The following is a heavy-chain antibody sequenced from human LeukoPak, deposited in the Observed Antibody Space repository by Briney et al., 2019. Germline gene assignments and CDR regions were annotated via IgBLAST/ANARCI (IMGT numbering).Heavy chain of an antibody. J-gene: IGHJ5*02. CDR3: ARGLGSSNYHDHRFQP. CDR2: INWNGGST. CDR1: GFTFDDYG. V-gene: IGHV3-20*04. Sequence: GGSLRLSCAASGFTFDDYGMSWVRQAPGKGLEWVSGINWNGGSTGYADSVQGRFTISRDNAKNSLYLQMNSLRDEDTAVYFCARGLGSSNYHDHRFQPWGRGTLVTVSS. D-gene: IGHD3-10*01.